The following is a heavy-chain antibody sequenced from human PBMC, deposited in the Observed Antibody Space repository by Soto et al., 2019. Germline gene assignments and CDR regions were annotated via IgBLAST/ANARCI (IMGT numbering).Heavy chain of an antibody. V-gene: IGHV3-21*01. J-gene: IGHJ4*02. Sequence: EVQLVESGGGLVKPGGSLRLSCAASGFTFSSYSMNWVRQAPGTGLEWVSSISSSSSYIYYADSVKGRSTISRDNAKNSLSLQMNSRRAEDTAVYYCARDQPGYSYGYGLGYWGQGTLVTVAS. CDR3: ARDQPGYSYGYGLGY. D-gene: IGHD5-18*01. CDR2: ISSSSSYI. CDR1: GFTFSSYS.